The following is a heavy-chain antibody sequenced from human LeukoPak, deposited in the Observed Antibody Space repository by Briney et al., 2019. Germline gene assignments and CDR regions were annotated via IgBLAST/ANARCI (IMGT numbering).Heavy chain of an antibody. D-gene: IGHD3-16*01. V-gene: IGHV3-49*04. CDR3: ARGSDSNFGARDGFDY. CDR1: GFSFSDYA. J-gene: IGHJ4*02. Sequence: GGSLRLSCSVSGFSFSDYAINWVRQAPGKGLEWVAFIRGKAYGETTDYAASVKGRFSISRDKFDSIAYLQMNSLKTEDTAVYYCARGSDSNFGARDGFDYWGQGTLVTVSS. CDR2: IRGKAYGETT.